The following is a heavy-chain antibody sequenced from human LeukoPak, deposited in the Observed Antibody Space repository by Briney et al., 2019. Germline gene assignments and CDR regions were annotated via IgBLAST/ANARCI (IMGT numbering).Heavy chain of an antibody. D-gene: IGHD6-13*01. Sequence: GGSLRLSCAASGFTFSSYAMSWVRQAPGKGLKWVSVISGGGGSIYYADSVKGRFTISRDNSKNTLYLQMNSLRAEDTAVYFCAKEGYYRGYYSNSWTLDYWGQGSLVTVSS. J-gene: IGHJ4*02. CDR2: ISGGGGSI. V-gene: IGHV3-23*01. CDR3: AKEGYYRGYYSNSWTLDY. CDR1: GFTFSSYA.